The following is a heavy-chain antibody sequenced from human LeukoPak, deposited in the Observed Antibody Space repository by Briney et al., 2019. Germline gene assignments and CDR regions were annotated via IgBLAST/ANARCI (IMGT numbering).Heavy chain of an antibody. Sequence: PGGSLRLSCAASGFTVSSNYMSWVRQAPGKGLEWVSVIYSGGSTYYADSVKGRFTISRDNSKNTLYLQMNSLRAEDTAVYYCATGFSSTSCARWGQGTLVTVSS. V-gene: IGHV3-66*01. D-gene: IGHD2-2*01. CDR1: GFTVSSNY. CDR3: ATGFSSTSCAR. CDR2: IYSGGST. J-gene: IGHJ4*02.